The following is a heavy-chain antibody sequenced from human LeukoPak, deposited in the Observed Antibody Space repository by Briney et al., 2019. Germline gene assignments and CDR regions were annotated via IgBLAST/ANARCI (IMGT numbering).Heavy chain of an antibody. CDR1: GGSLTSYY. V-gene: IGHV4-59*08. CDR3: ARLGSYFDY. CDR2: IYYSGSV. J-gene: IGHJ4*02. Sequence: PETLSLTCTVSGGSLTSYYWSWIRQPPGKGLQWIGDIYYSGSVNYNPSLKSRVTISVDTSKNPFSLNLSSVTAADTAVYYCARLGSYFDYWGQGTQVTVSS.